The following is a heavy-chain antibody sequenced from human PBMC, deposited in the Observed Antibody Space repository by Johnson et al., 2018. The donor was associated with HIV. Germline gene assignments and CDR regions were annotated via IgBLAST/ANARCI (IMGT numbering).Heavy chain of an antibody. CDR2: INWNGGST. J-gene: IGHJ3*02. Sequence: VQLVESGGGVVRPGGSLRLSCAASGFNFDDYGMSWVRQAPGKGLEWVSGINWNGGSTGYADSVKGRFTISRDNAKNSLYLQMNSLRAEDTALYYCARDYYDSSGYYQSYDSFDIWGQGTMVSVSS. CDR1: GFNFDDYG. D-gene: IGHD3-22*01. CDR3: ARDYYDSSGYYQSYDSFDI. V-gene: IGHV3-20*04.